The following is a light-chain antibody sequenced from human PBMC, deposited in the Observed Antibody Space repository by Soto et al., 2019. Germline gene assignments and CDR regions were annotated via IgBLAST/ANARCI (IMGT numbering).Light chain of an antibody. V-gene: IGLV4-60*03. J-gene: IGLJ1*01. CDR1: SGHSSYI. CDR3: SSYTATNTLVV. CDR2: LEGSGSY. Sequence: QPVLTQSSSASASLGSSVKLTCTLSSGHSSYIIAWHQQQPGKAPRYLMKLEGSGSYNKGSGVPDRFSGSSSGADRYLTISNLQSEDEAAYYCSSYTATNTLVVFGTGTKVTVL.